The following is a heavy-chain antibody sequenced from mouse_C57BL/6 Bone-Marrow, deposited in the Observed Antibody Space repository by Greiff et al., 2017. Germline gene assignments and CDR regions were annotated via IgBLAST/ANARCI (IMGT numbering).Heavy chain of an antibody. V-gene: IGHV5-6*01. CDR2: ISSGGSYT. CDR1: GFTFSSYG. J-gene: IGHJ4*01. Sequence: VQLKESGGDLVKPGGSLKLSCAASGFTFSSYGMSWVRQTPDKRLEWVATISSGGSYTYYPDSVKGRFTISRDNAKNTLYLQMSSLKSEDTAMYYCARGVYYYAMDYGGGGTAVTVSA. CDR3: ARGVYYYAMDY.